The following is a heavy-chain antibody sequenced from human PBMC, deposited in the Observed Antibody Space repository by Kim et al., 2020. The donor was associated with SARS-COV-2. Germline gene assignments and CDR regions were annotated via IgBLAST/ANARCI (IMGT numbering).Heavy chain of an antibody. CDR1: GGSISSYY. J-gene: IGHJ4*02. Sequence: SETLSLTCTVSGGSISSYYWSWIRQPPGKGLEWIGYIYYSGSTNYNPSLKSRVTISVDTSKNQFSLKLSSVTAADTAAYYCYRGATMIVDGDYFDYWGQGTLVTVSS. CDR2: IYYSGST. CDR3: YRGATMIVDGDYFDY. V-gene: IGHV4-59*01. D-gene: IGHD3-22*01.